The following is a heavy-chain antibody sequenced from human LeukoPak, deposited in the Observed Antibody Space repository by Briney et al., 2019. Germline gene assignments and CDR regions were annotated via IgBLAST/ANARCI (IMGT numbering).Heavy chain of an antibody. D-gene: IGHD3-16*01. CDR3: ARDFRAGEPGFDP. CDR1: GGSISNSSYY. Sequence: SETLSLTCTVSGGSISNSSYYWGWIRQPPGKGLEWIGSIYYSGSTYYNPSLKSRVTISVDTSKNQFSLKLSSVTAADTAVYYCARDFRAGEPGFDPWGQGTLVTVSS. CDR2: IYYSGST. V-gene: IGHV4-39*07. J-gene: IGHJ5*02.